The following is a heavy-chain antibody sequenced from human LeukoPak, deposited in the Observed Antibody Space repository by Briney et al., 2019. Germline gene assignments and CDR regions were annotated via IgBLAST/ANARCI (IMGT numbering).Heavy chain of an antibody. Sequence: ASVKVSCKASGYTFTGYYMHWVRQAPGQGLEWMGWINPNSGSTNYAQKFQGRVTMTRDTSISTAYMELSRLRSDDTAVYYCARAGVVPAAMVDYWGQGTLVTVSS. J-gene: IGHJ4*02. CDR3: ARAGVVPAAMVDY. CDR2: INPNSGST. D-gene: IGHD2-2*01. V-gene: IGHV1-2*02. CDR1: GYTFTGYY.